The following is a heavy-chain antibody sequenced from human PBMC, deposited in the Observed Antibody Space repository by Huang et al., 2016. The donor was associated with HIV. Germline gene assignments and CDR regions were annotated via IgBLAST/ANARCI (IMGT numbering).Heavy chain of an antibody. J-gene: IGHJ5*02. CDR1: GYNFNSYG. CDR2: ISGYNGNT. V-gene: IGHV1-18*04. CDR3: AREGIASRRWFDP. Sequence: QVQLVQSEAEVKQPGASVKVSCKASGYNFNSYGINWVRQAPGHGLEWMGWISGYNGNTNYAQKFQGRVTMTTDTSTSTAYMELRRLKSDDTTVYYCAREGIASRRWFDPWGQGTLVTVSS. D-gene: IGHD6-6*01.